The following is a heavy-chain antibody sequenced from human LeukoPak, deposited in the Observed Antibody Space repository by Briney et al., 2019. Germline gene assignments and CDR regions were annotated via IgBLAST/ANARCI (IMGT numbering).Heavy chain of an antibody. J-gene: IGHJ5*02. Sequence: VASVKVSCKASGYTFTGSGWYLYWLRQAPGQGLEWMGWINPDSGATNFEKRFQGRVSMTRDTSITTVYMHLTRLTSDDTAIYYCVRGLLPMSNWFDPWGQGTEVIVSS. CDR2: INPDSGAT. CDR3: VRGLLPMSNWFDP. V-gene: IGHV1-2*02. CDR1: GYTFTGSGWY.